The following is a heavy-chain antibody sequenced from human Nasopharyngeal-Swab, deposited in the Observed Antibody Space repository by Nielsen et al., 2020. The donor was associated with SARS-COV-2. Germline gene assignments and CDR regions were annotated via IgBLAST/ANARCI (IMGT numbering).Heavy chain of an antibody. V-gene: IGHV3-23*01. Sequence: GGSLRLSCAASGFTFSSYAMSWVRQAPGKGLEWVSAISGSGGSTYYADSVKGRFTISRDNSKNTLYLQMNSLRAEDTAVYYCARETAVAGDYYCDYWGQGTLVAVSS. CDR3: ARETAVAGDYYCDY. D-gene: IGHD6-19*01. CDR2: ISGSGGST. J-gene: IGHJ4*02. CDR1: GFTFSSYA.